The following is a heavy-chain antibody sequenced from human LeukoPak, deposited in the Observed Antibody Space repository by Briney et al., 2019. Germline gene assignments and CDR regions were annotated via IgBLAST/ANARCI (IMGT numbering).Heavy chain of an antibody. CDR2: IGGSGGST. CDR1: GFTFSSYA. CDR3: ATGIVGAESDY. Sequence: GGSLRLSCAASGFTFSSYAMSWVRQAPGKGLEWVSAIGGSGGSTYYADSVKGRFTISRDNSKNTLYLQMNSLRAEDTAVYYCATGIVGAESDYWGQGTLVTVSS. J-gene: IGHJ4*02. D-gene: IGHD1-26*01. V-gene: IGHV3-23*01.